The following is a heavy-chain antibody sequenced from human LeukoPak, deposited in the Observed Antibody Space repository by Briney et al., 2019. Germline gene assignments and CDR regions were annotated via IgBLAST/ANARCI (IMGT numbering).Heavy chain of an antibody. V-gene: IGHV3-15*01. J-gene: IGHJ4*02. CDR2: IKRKADGGTT. Sequence: GGSLRLSCAASGFTFSNAWMTWVRQAPGKGLEWVGRIKRKADGGTTDYAALVKGRFTISRDDSKNTLYLQMNSLRTEDTAMYYCTSTLGYWGQGTLVTVSS. D-gene: IGHD6-6*01. CDR1: GFTFSNAW. CDR3: TSTLGY.